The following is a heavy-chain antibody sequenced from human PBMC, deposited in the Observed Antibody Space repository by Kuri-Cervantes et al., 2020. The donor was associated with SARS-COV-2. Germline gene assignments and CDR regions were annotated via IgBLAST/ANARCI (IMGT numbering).Heavy chain of an antibody. D-gene: IGHD3-22*01. CDR2: ISSNGGST. Sequence: GGSLRLSCAASGFTFSSYAMHWVRQAPGKGLEYVSAISSNGGSTYYADSVKGRFTISRDNSKNTLYLQMNSLRAEDTAVYYCAKLGIVRIVVVISEYYFDYWGQGTLVTVSS. CDR1: GFTFSSYA. V-gene: IGHV3-64*02. CDR3: AKLGIVRIVVVISEYYFDY. J-gene: IGHJ4*02.